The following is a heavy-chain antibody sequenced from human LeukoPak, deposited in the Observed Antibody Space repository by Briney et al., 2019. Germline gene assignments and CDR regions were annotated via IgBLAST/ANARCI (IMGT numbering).Heavy chain of an antibody. CDR1: GLTFSSYG. Sequence: GGSLRLSCAASGLTFSSYGMHWVRQAPGKGLEWVAVISYDGSNKYYADSVKGRFTISRDNSKNTLYLQMNSLRAEDTAVYYCAKARTSDSLNDYYYYYGMDVWGQGTTVTVSS. D-gene: IGHD2-15*01. J-gene: IGHJ6*02. CDR3: AKARTSDSLNDYYYYYGMDV. CDR2: ISYDGSNK. V-gene: IGHV3-30*18.